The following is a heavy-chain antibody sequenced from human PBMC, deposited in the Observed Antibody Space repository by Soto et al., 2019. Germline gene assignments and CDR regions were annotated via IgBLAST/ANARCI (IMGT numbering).Heavy chain of an antibody. CDR3: ARADPTASVAY. D-gene: IGHD2-2*01. Sequence: SEILSLTCTVSGGSMSSYYWTWLRQPPGKGLEWIGYISYSGSTYYNPSLKSRVTISADTSKNQFSLRLSSVIAADTAVYYCARADPTASVAYWGQGTLVTVSS. V-gene: IGHV4-59*13. CDR1: GGSMSSYY. CDR2: ISYSGST. J-gene: IGHJ4*02.